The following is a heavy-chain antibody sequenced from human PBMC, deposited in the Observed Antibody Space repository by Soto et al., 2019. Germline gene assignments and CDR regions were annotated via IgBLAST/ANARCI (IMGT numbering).Heavy chain of an antibody. CDR2: IYYSGST. CDR1: GGSISSYY. V-gene: IGHV4-59*01. Sequence: SETLSLTCTVSGGSISSYYWSWIRQPPGKGLEWIVYIYYSGSTNYKPSLKSRVTIQVDTSKNQLSLKLSSVTDAETAVYYCARVRGMRGMVYANRGAFDXWGQGTMVTVS. D-gene: IGHD2-8*01. J-gene: IGHJ3*02. CDR3: ARVRGMRGMVYANRGAFDX.